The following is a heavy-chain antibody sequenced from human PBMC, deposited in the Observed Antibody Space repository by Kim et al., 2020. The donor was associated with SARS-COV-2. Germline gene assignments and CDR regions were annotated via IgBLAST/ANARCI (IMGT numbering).Heavy chain of an antibody. D-gene: IGHD5-18*01. Sequence: GGSLRLSCAASGFTFSSYGMHWVRQAPGKGLEWVAVISYDGSNKYYADSVKGRFTISRDNSKNTLYLQMNSLRAEDTAVYYCAKDQEVQLWLEGPDYWGQGTLVTVSS. CDR2: ISYDGSNK. V-gene: IGHV3-30*18. CDR3: AKDQEVQLWLEGPDY. CDR1: GFTFSSYG. J-gene: IGHJ4*02.